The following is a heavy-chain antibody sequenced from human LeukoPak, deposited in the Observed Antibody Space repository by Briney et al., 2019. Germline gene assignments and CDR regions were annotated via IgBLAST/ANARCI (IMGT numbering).Heavy chain of an antibody. CDR2: IYYSGST. CDR1: GGSISSSSYY. CDR3: ARATYPCSSTSCPAGNWFDP. V-gene: IGHV4-61*01. Sequence: SETLSLTCTVSGGSISSSSYYWSWIRQPPGKGLEWIGYIYYSGSTNYNPSLKSRVTISVDTSKNQFSLKLSSVTAADTAVYYCARATYPCSSTSCPAGNWFDPWGQGTLVTVSS. D-gene: IGHD2-2*01. J-gene: IGHJ5*02.